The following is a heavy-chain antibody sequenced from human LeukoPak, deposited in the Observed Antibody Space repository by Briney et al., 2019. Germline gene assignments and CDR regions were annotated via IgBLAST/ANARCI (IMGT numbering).Heavy chain of an antibody. CDR3: ARFPLKYDYAWGSQSILLDY. CDR1: GGSISSSSYY. D-gene: IGHD3-16*01. V-gene: IGHV4-39*07. J-gene: IGHJ4*02. Sequence: SETLSLTCTVSGGSISSSSYYWGWIRQPPGKGLEWIGTIYYSGITYYNPSLKSRVTISVDTSKNQFSLKLTSVTAADTAVYYCARFPLKYDYAWGSQSILLDYWGQGNLVTVSS. CDR2: IYYSGIT.